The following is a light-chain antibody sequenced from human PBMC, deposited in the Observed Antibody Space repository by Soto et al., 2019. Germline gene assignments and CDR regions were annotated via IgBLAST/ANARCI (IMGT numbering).Light chain of an antibody. J-gene: IGLJ1*01. V-gene: IGLV3-21*02. CDR2: DDT. Sequence: SYELTQPPSVPVAPGQTARIPCGGTKIGTKSVHWYQQKPGQAPVVVVYDDTDRPSGIPERFSGSNSGNTASLTISGLQAEDEAEYYCSSYTNINTRACVFGTGTKVTVL. CDR1: KIGTKS. CDR3: SSYTNINTRACV.